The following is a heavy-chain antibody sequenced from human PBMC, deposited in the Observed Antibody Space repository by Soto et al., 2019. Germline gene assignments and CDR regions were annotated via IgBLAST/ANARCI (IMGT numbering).Heavy chain of an antibody. J-gene: IGHJ4*02. D-gene: IGHD5-12*01. V-gene: IGHV3-30*18. Sequence: GGSLRLSCAASGFTFSSYGMHWVRQAPGKGLEWVAVISYDGSNKYYADSVKGRFTISRDNSKNTLYLQMNSLRAEDTAVYYCAKVEGGYDQPVGYWGQGTLVTVSS. CDR3: AKVEGGYDQPVGY. CDR1: GFTFSSYG. CDR2: ISYDGSNK.